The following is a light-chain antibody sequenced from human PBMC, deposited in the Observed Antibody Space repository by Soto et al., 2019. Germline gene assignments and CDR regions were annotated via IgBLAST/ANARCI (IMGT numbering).Light chain of an antibody. V-gene: IGKV3-20*01. Sequence: DIVLTQSPGTLSLSPGERATLSCRTSQSVSSIYLAWYQQKPGQAPRPLIYGASSRATGIPDRFSGSGSGTDFTLTISSLEPEDFAVYYCQHYGSTSWTFGQGTKVEIK. CDR1: QSVSSIY. J-gene: IGKJ1*01. CDR3: QHYGSTSWT. CDR2: GAS.